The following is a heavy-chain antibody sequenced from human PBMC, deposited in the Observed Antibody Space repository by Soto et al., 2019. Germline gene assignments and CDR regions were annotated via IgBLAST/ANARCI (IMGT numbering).Heavy chain of an antibody. J-gene: IGHJ4*02. CDR2: ISYDGGNK. V-gene: IGHV3-30*18. CDR1: GFTFSSYG. D-gene: IGHD6-19*01. CDR3: AKDLRIAVAGDLGY. Sequence: QVQLVESGGGVVQPGRSLRLSCAASGFTFSSYGMHWVRQAPGKGLVWVAIISYDGGNKYYADSVKGRFTISRDNSKNTLSLQMNSLRAEDTAVYYFAKDLRIAVAGDLGYWGQGTLVTVSS.